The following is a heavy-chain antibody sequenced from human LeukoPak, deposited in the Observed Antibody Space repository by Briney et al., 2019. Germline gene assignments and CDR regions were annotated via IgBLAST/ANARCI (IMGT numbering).Heavy chain of an antibody. J-gene: IGHJ1*01. V-gene: IGHV3-74*01. CDR2: IKSDGKT. CDR3: ARAPSEIGGYYPEYFRH. CDR1: GFTFSSYW. Sequence: GGSLRLSCAASGFTFSSYWMHWVRQAPGKGLVWVSRIKSDGKTNYADSVKGRFTISRDSAKNTVSLQMNSLRAEDTGVYYCARAPSEIGGYYPEYFRHWGQGTLVTVSS. D-gene: IGHD3-22*01.